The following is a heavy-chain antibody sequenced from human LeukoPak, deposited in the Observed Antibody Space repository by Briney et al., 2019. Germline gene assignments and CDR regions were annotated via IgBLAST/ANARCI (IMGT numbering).Heavy chain of an antibody. CDR1: GYIFTGYY. Sequence: ASVKVSCKTSGYIFTGYYIHWVRQAPGQGLEWMRRINPNSGVTNYAQKFQGRVTMTRDTSISTAYMELSSLRSDDTAVYYCAREGAESSGWYPYYFDYWGQGTLVTVSS. J-gene: IGHJ4*02. D-gene: IGHD6-19*01. V-gene: IGHV1-2*06. CDR2: INPNSGVT. CDR3: AREGAESSGWYPYYFDY.